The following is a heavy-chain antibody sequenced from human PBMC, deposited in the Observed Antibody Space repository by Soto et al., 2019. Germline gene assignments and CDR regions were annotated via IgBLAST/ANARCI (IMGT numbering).Heavy chain of an antibody. CDR3: ALNFGYSYGYQYYFDY. D-gene: IGHD5-18*01. Sequence: QVQLVQSGAEVKKPGASVKVSCKASGYTFTSYAMHWLRQAPGQRLEWMGWINAGNGNTKYSQKFQGRVTIARDTSASTAYMELSSLRSDDTAVYYCALNFGYSYGYQYYFDYWGQGTLVTVSS. V-gene: IGHV1-3*01. CDR2: INAGNGNT. CDR1: GYTFTSYA. J-gene: IGHJ4*02.